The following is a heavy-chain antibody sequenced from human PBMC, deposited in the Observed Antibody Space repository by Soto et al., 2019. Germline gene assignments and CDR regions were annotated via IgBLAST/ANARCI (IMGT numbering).Heavy chain of an antibody. CDR3: ARATVALDY. V-gene: IGHV4-34*01. Sequence: SETLSLTCAVYGGSFSGYYWSWIRQPPGKGLEWIGEINHSGSTNYNPSLKSRVTISVDTSKNQFSLKLSSVTAADTAVYYCARATVALDYWGQGTLVTAPQ. J-gene: IGHJ4*02. CDR1: GGSFSGYY. D-gene: IGHD4-17*01. CDR2: INHSGST.